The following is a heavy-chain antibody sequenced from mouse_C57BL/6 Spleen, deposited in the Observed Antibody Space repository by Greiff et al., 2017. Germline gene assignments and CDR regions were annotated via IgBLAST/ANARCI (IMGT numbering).Heavy chain of an antibody. D-gene: IGHD2-2*01. V-gene: IGHV15-2*01. CDR2: ILPSIGTT. Sequence: QVQLQQSGSELRSPGSSVKLSCKDFDSEVFPIAYMSWVRQKPGHGFEWIGGILPSIGTTIYGKKFEYKATLDADTLSNTAYLELNRLTSEDSANYYGASLVATEWYFDVWGTGTTVTVSS. J-gene: IGHJ1*03. CDR3: ASLVATEWYFDV. CDR1: DSEVFPIAY.